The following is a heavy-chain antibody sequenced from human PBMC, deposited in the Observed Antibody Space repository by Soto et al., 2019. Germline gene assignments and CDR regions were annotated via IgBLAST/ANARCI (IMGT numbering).Heavy chain of an antibody. CDR1: GGSISSGDYS. J-gene: IGHJ5*02. CDR2: IYNSGIT. CDR3: ARGVTVFGLVSRFWFDP. V-gene: IGHV4-30-4*01. Sequence: PSETLSLTCTVSGGSISSGDYSWSWVRQSPGKGLEWIGHIYNSGITYYNPSLKSRVEISIDTSRNQFSLRLNSLTAADRAMYFCARGVTVFGLVSRFWFDPWGQGTVVTVSS. D-gene: IGHD3-3*01.